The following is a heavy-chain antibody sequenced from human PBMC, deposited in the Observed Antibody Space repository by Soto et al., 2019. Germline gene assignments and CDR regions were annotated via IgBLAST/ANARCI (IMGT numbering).Heavy chain of an antibody. CDR1: CGSFSGYY. V-gene: IGHV4-34*01. J-gene: IGHJ4*02. CDR2: INHSGST. CDR3: ARSLTYYYDSSGYLVDY. D-gene: IGHD3-22*01. Sequence: PSETLSLTCAVYCGSFSGYYWSWIRQPPGKGLEWIGEINHSGSTNYNPSLKSRVTISVDTSKNQFSLKLSSVTAADTAVYYCARSLTYYYDSSGYLVDYWGQGTLVTVSS.